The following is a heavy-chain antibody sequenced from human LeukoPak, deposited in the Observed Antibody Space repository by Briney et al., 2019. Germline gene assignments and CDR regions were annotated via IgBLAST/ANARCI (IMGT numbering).Heavy chain of an antibody. Sequence: GGSLRLSCAASGFTFSSYSMNWVRQAPGKGLGWVSSISSSSSYIYYADSVKGRFTISRDNAKNSLYLQMNSLRAEDTAVYYCAREPIGYFDWPLDYWGQGTLVTVSS. CDR3: AREPIGYFDWPLDY. CDR2: ISSSSSYI. V-gene: IGHV3-21*01. D-gene: IGHD3-9*01. CDR1: GFTFSSYS. J-gene: IGHJ4*02.